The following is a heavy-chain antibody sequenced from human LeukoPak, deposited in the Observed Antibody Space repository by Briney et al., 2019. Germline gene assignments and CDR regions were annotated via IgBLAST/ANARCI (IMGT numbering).Heavy chain of an antibody. J-gene: IGHJ4*02. CDR2: ISGSGSGI. Sequence: GGPLRLSCAASGFTFSDYQMSWIRQAPGKGLEWISYISGSGSGIYYADSVKGRFTISRDNAKNSLYLQMNSLSAEDTAVYYCARSASGSYLPYWGQGTLVTVSS. V-gene: IGHV3-11*01. CDR1: GFTFSDYQ. D-gene: IGHD1-26*01. CDR3: ARSASGSYLPY.